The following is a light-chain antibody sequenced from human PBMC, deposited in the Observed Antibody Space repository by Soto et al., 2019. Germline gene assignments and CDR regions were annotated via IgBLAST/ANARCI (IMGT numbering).Light chain of an antibody. J-gene: IGLJ2*01. CDR2: GNN. CDR3: QSFDTRLNSVV. V-gene: IGLV1-40*01. Sequence: QSVVTQPPSVSGAPGQRVTISCSGSSSNIGAGYDVPWYQQFPGTAPKLLIYGNNNRPSGVPDRFSGSKSGTAASLAIAGLHAEDEADYICQSFDTRLNSVVFGGGTKLTVL. CDR1: SSNIGAGYD.